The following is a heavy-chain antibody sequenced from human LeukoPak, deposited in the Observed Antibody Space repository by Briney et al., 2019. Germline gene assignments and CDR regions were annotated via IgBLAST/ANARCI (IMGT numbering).Heavy chain of an antibody. CDR3: ARAEVVPAAMYWYFDL. CDR1: GYTFTGYY. Sequence: ASVKVSCKASGYTFTGYYMHWVRQAPGQGLEWMGWISAYNGDTNYAQKLQGRVTMTTDTSTSTAYMELRSLRSDDTAVYYCARAEVVPAAMYWYFDLWGRGTLVTVSS. J-gene: IGHJ2*01. D-gene: IGHD2-2*01. CDR2: ISAYNGDT. V-gene: IGHV1-18*04.